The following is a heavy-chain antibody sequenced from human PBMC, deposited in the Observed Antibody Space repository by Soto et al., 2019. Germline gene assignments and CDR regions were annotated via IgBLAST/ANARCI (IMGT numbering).Heavy chain of an antibody. CDR1: GGSILDSTYY. V-gene: IGHV4-39*01. J-gene: IGHJ5*02. D-gene: IGHD3-22*01. Sequence: QLLLQESGPGLVKLSETLSLTCTVSGGSILDSTYYWAWIRQSPGKGLEWIGTIFYSGGTFYTPSLKSRVTMSVATSNNQFSLKLSSVTAADTAVYYCARQASGYYYGWFDPWGQGTLVTVSS. CDR2: IFYSGGT. CDR3: ARQASGYYYGWFDP.